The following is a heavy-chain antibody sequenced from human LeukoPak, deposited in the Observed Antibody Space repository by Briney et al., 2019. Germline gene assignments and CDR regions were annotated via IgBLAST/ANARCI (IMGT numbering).Heavy chain of an antibody. V-gene: IGHV1-69*13. CDR3: ARGGNYYDSSGYPLAFDY. J-gene: IGHJ4*02. D-gene: IGHD3-22*01. CDR1: GGTFSSYA. CDR2: IIPIFGTA. Sequence: SVNVSCKASGGTFSSYAISWVRQAPGRGLEWMGGIIPIFGTANYAQKFQGRVTITADESTSTAYMELSSLRSEDTAVYYCARGGNYYDSSGYPLAFDYWGQGTLVTVSS.